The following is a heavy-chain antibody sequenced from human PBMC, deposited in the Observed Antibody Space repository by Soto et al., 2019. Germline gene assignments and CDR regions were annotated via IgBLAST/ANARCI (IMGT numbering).Heavy chain of an antibody. V-gene: IGHV4-4*02. J-gene: IGHJ4*02. CDR1: GGSISSSNW. CDR3: ARTSIAVAGKFDY. CDR2: IYHSGST. D-gene: IGHD6-19*01. Sequence: PSETLSLTCAVSGGSISSSNWWSWVRRPPGKGLEWIGEIYHSGSTNYNPSLKSRVTISVDKSKNQFSLKLSSVTAADTAVYYCARTSIAVAGKFDYWGQGTLVSVSS.